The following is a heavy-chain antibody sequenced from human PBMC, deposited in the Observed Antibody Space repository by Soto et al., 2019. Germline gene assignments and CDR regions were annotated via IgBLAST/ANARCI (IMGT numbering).Heavy chain of an antibody. CDR3: TRGEWELSL. J-gene: IGHJ4*02. D-gene: IGHD1-26*01. Sequence: ASVKVSCKASGYTFTRYDMNWVRQASGQGLEWMGYMSPSSGATGYAQKFQGRVTMTRDTAINTAFMELTSLTSEDTAVYYCTRGEWELSLWCQGTVVTVSS. V-gene: IGHV1-8*01. CDR2: MSPSSGAT. CDR1: GYTFTRYD.